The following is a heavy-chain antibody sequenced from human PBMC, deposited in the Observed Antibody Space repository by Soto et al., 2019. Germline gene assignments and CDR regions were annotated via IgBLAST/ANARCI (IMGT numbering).Heavy chain of an antibody. D-gene: IGHD1-20*01. CDR3: AHRVPYNSYWDVGWFDP. Sequence: QITLKESGPTLLEPTQTLTLTCSFSGFSLTSSGVGVGWLRQAPGKALECLGIIYWDGDRRYNPSLRQRLTITKDTSKNQVVLTMTYMEPVDTATYCCAHRVPYNSYWDVGWFDPWGQGTLVTVS. CDR2: IYWDGDR. CDR1: GFSLTSSGVG. V-gene: IGHV2-5*02. J-gene: IGHJ5*02.